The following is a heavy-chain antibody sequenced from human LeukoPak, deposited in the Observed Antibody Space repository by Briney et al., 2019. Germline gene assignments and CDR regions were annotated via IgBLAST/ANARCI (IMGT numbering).Heavy chain of an antibody. CDR3: ARDRGGLDAFDI. V-gene: IGHV4-59*12. Sequence: PSETLSLTCTVSGGSINSYYWSWIRQPPGKGLEWIGYIYYSGSTNYNPSLKSRVTISVDTSKNQFSLKLSSVTAADTAIYYCARDRGGLDAFDIWGQGTMVTVSS. D-gene: IGHD3-10*01. CDR2: IYYSGST. J-gene: IGHJ3*02. CDR1: GGSINSYY.